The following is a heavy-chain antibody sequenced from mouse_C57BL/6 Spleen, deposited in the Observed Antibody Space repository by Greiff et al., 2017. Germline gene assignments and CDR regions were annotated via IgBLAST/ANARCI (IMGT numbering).Heavy chain of an antibody. Sequence: QVQLQQPGAELVKPGASVKLSCKASGYTFTSYWMHWVKQRPGQGLEWIGMIHPNSGSTNYNEKFKSKATLTVDKSSSTAYMQLSSLTSEDSAVYYCARGGTHSVVAWYFDVWGTGTTVTVSS. J-gene: IGHJ1*03. CDR2: IHPNSGST. CDR3: ARGGTHSVVAWYFDV. D-gene: IGHD1-1*01. V-gene: IGHV1-64*01. CDR1: GYTFTSYW.